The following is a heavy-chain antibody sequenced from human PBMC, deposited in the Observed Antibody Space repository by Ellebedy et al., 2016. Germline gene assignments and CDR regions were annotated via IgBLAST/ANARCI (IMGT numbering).Heavy chain of an antibody. CDR2: ISGSGGST. Sequence: GGSLRLSCAASGFTFSSYAMSWVRQAPGKGLEWVSAISGSGGSTYYADSVKGRFTISRDNSKNTLYLQMNSLRAEDTAIYYCAKVSQWLVVLAEAFDIWGQGTMVTVSS. V-gene: IGHV3-23*01. CDR3: AKVSQWLVVLAEAFDI. D-gene: IGHD6-19*01. CDR1: GFTFSSYA. J-gene: IGHJ3*02.